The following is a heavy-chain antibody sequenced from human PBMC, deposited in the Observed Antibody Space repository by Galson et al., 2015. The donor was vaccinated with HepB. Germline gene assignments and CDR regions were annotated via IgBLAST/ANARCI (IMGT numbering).Heavy chain of an antibody. CDR3: AGGSGYLIDD. V-gene: IGHV3-7*03. CDR1: EFTFSTYW. D-gene: IGHD2-2*03. Sequence: SLRLSCAASEFTFSTYWMNWVRQAPGKGLEWVAIIKQDGSAIHYMDSVRGRFTISRDNAKNSLYLQMNSLGAEDTAVYYCAGGSGYLIDDWGQGTVVTVSS. J-gene: IGHJ4*02. CDR2: IKQDGSAI.